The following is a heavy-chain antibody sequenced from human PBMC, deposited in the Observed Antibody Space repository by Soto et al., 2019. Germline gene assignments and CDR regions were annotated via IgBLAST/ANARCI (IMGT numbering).Heavy chain of an antibody. Sequence: PGESLKISCKGSGYSFTSYWIGWVRQMPGKGLEWMGIIYPGDSDTRYSPFFQGQVTISADKSISTAYLQWSSLKASATAMYYFARPGYCTNGVCSFDYWGQGTLVTGSS. CDR3: ARPGYCTNGVCSFDY. D-gene: IGHD2-8*01. CDR2: IYPGDSDT. J-gene: IGHJ4*02. V-gene: IGHV5-51*01. CDR1: GYSFTSYW.